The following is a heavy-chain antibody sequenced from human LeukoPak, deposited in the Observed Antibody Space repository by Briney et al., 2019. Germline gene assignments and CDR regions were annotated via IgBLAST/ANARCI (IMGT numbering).Heavy chain of an antibody. Sequence: SETLSLTCTVSGGSISSFYWSWIRQPPGKGLEWIGYIYYTGSTNYNSSLKSRVTISVDTSKNQFSLNLSSVTAADTAMYYCARGPLLVGANGNYYHYMDVWGKGTTVTVSS. J-gene: IGHJ6*03. D-gene: IGHD1-26*01. V-gene: IGHV4-59*01. CDR1: GGSISSFY. CDR3: ARGPLLVGANGNYYHYMDV. CDR2: IYYTGST.